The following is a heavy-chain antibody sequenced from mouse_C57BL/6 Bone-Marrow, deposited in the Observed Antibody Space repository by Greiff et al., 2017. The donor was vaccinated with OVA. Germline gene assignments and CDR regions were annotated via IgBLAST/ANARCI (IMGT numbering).Heavy chain of an antibody. CDR2: IWSGGST. V-gene: IGHV2-2*01. CDR3: AREGDGSSYYAMDY. D-gene: IGHD1-1*01. CDR1: GFSLTSYG. Sequence: VQLQQSGPGLVQPSQSLSITCTVSGFSLTSYGVHWVRQSPGKGLEWLGVIWSGGSTDYNAAFISRLSISKDNSKSQVFFKMNSLQADDTAIYYCAREGDGSSYYAMDYWGQGTSVTVSS. J-gene: IGHJ4*01.